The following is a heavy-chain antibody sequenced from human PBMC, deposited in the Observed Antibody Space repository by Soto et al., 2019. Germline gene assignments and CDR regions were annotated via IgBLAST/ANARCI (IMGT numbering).Heavy chain of an antibody. V-gene: IGHV1-69*01. CDR3: ARDRXDYGSGNYYNRIDF. J-gene: IGHJ4*02. D-gene: IGHD3-10*01. CDR2: IIPIFGTP. CDR1: GGIFSTYA. Sequence: QVQLVQSGAEVKKPGSSVKVSCKASGGIFSTYAISWLRQAPGQGLEWMGGIIPIFGTPNYAQRFQGRDTIPADESTSTAYMELSXLRSEDTAVYYCARDRXDYGSGNYYNRIDFWGQGTLVTVSS.